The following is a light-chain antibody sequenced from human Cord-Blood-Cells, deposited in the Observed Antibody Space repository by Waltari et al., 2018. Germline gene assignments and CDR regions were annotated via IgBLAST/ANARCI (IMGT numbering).Light chain of an antibody. Sequence: DIVMTQSPDSLAVSLGEGATINCKPSQRVLYSSNNKNYLAWYQQKPGQPPKLLIYWASTRESGVPDRFSGSGSGTDFTLTISSLRAEDVAVYYCQQYYSTPLTFGGGTKVEIK. CDR2: WAS. CDR3: QQYYSTPLT. CDR1: QRVLYSSNNKNY. V-gene: IGKV4-1*01. J-gene: IGKJ4*01.